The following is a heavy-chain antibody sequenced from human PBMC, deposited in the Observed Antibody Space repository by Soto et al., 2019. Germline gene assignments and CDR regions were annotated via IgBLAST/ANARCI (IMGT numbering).Heavy chain of an antibody. J-gene: IGHJ4*02. CDR1: GGSISSYF. CDR3: ARGHIVVVPAAKVFDY. D-gene: IGHD2-2*01. Sequence: SETLSLTCTVSGGSISSYFWSWIRQPPGKGLEWIGEINHSGSTNYNLSLKSRVTISVDTSKNQFSLKLSSVTAADTAVYYCARGHIVVVPAAKVFDYCGQGTLVTVSS. V-gene: IGHV4-34*01. CDR2: INHSGST.